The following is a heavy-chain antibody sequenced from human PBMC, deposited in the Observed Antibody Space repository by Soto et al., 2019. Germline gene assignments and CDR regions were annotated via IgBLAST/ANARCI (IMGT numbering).Heavy chain of an antibody. CDR3: ARASGLRLGELSPYSFDY. Sequence: QVQLVQSGAEVKKPGSSVKVSCKASGGTFSSYAISWVRQAPGQGLEWMGGIIPSFGTANYAQKFQGRVTITADESTSTAYMELSSLRSEDTAVYYCARASGLRLGELSPYSFDYWGQGTLVTVSS. CDR2: IIPSFGTA. J-gene: IGHJ4*02. V-gene: IGHV1-69*01. D-gene: IGHD3-16*02. CDR1: GGTFSSYA.